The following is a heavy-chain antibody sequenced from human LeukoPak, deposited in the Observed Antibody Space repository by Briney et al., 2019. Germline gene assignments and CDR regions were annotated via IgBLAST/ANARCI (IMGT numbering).Heavy chain of an antibody. CDR2: IHRSGSP. CDR1: LDSTTSNF. J-gene: IGHJ4*02. V-gene: IGHV4-4*02. CDR3: ARGLRYYGSGSYTHFDY. Sequence: SETLSLTCTVSLDSTTSNFWSWVRQPPGKGLEWIGEIHRSGSPNYNPSLQSRVTISIDRSRNQIALELSSVTAADTAVYFCARGLRYYGSGSYTHFDYWGQGSLVTVSS. D-gene: IGHD3-10*01.